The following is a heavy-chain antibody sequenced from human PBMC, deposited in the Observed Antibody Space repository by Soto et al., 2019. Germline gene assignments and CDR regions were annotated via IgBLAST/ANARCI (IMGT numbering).Heavy chain of an antibody. J-gene: IGHJ4*02. CDR3: VGQWLVVSPLDH. V-gene: IGHV3-73*02. CDR1: GFIFSGSA. Sequence: EVHLVQSGGGLVQPGGSLKLSCAASGFIFSGSAMHWVRQASGKGLEWVGRIGRKANNYATEYAASVEGRFTISRDDSKNTTFLLMNSLKSEDTAVYCCVGQWLVVSPLDHWGQGTLVTVSS. CDR2: IGRKANNYAT. D-gene: IGHD6-19*01.